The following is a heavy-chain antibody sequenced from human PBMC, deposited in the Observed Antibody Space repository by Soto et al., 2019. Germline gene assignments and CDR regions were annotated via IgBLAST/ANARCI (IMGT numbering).Heavy chain of an antibody. CDR1: GGSFSGYY. Sequence: SETLSFTCAVYGGSFSGYYWSLIRQHPGKGLEWIGEINHSGSTNYNPSLKSQVTISVDTSKNQFSLKLSSVTAADTAVYYCARSGGYIVVVPAANASYYYYYYGMDVWGQGTTVTVSS. J-gene: IGHJ6*02. V-gene: IGHV4-34*01. CDR3: ARSGGYIVVVPAANASYYYYYYGMDV. CDR2: INHSGST. D-gene: IGHD2-2*01.